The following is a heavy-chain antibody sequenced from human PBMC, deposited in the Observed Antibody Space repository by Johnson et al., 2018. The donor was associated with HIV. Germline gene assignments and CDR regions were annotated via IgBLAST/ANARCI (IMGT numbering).Heavy chain of an antibody. J-gene: IGHJ3*02. CDR1: GFTFSSYA. CDR2: ISYDGTNK. V-gene: IGHV3-30*04. CDR3: ATSTASDAFDI. Sequence: VQLVESGGGVVQPGRSLRLSCAASGFTFSSYAMHWVRQAPGKGLEWVAVISYDGTNKYYADSVKGRFTISRDNSKNTLYLQMNSLRPEDTSVYYCATSTASDAFDIWGQGTMVTVSS. D-gene: IGHD1-1*01.